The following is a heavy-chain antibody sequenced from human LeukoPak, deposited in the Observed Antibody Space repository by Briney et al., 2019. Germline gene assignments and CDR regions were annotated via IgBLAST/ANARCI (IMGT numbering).Heavy chain of an antibody. CDR2: INHSGST. CDR3: ARLPVEMATIIYFDY. D-gene: IGHD5-24*01. V-gene: IGHV4-34*01. Sequence: PSETLSLTCAVYGGSFSGYYWSWIRQPPGKGLEWIGEINHSGSTNYNPSLKSRVTISVDTSKNQFSLKLSSVTAADTAVYYCARLPVEMATIIYFDYWGQGTLVTVSS. J-gene: IGHJ4*02. CDR1: GGSFSGYY.